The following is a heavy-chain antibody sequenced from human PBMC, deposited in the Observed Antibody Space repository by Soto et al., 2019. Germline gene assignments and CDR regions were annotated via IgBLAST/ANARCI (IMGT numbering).Heavy chain of an antibody. CDR2: IYHSGST. D-gene: IGHD4-17*01. Sequence: SETLSLTCTVSDDSLSRLGYYWSWIRQHPGEGLEWIGFIYHSGSTFYNPSLKSRVTTSLDTSKSQFTLKLNSVTAADTAVYYCARWTTVTHFDFWGHGTLVTVSS. CDR1: DDSLSRLGYY. J-gene: IGHJ5*01. CDR3: ARWTTVTHFDF. V-gene: IGHV4-31*03.